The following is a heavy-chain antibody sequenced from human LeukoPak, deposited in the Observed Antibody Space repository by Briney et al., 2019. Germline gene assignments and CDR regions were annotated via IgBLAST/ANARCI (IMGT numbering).Heavy chain of an antibody. J-gene: IGHJ4*02. CDR1: GGSISSFY. CDR3: ARAILSGYPDS. CDR2: IYYSGST. D-gene: IGHD3-3*01. Sequence: NSSETLSLTCTVSGGSISSFYWSWIRQPPGKGLEWIGYIYYSGSTSYNPSLKSRVTISLDTSKNQFSLKLSSVTAADTAVYYCARAILSGYPDSWGQGTLVIVFS. V-gene: IGHV4-59*01.